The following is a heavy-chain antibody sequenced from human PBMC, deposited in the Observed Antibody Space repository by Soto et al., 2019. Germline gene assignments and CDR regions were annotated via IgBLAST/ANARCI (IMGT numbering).Heavy chain of an antibody. J-gene: IGHJ3*02. D-gene: IGHD3-22*01. CDR2: ISVNGRK. Sequence: PGGSLRLSCAASGFTFSSYAMSWVRQAPGKGLEWVSGISVNGRKNYADFVKGRFTISRDNSKSTVDLQMNSLRADDTAVYYCTKAGGWYYYDASGPPDASHIWGQGTMVTVSS. CDR1: GFTFSSYA. CDR3: TKAGGWYYYDASGPPDASHI. V-gene: IGHV3-23*01.